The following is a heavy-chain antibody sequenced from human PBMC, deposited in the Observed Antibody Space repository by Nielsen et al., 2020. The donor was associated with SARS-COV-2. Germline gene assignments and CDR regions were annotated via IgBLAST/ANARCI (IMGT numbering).Heavy chain of an antibody. D-gene: IGHD4-17*01. CDR3: ARGSDYAYYYYGMDV. V-gene: IGHV3-20*01. CDR2: IIWNGGST. Sequence: GESLKTPCAASGFTFDHYGISPVRQAQGTGLEWVSGIIWNGGSTGYADSVKGRFTISRDNAKNSLYLQMNSLRAEATALYHCARGSDYAYYYYGMDVWGQGTTVTVSS. J-gene: IGHJ6*02. CDR1: GFTFDHYG.